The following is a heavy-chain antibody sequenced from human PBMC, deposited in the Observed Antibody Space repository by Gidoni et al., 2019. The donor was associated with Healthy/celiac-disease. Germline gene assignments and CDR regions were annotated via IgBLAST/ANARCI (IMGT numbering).Heavy chain of an antibody. CDR3: ARDSRSIAAAEGGMDV. CDR2: IYTSGST. V-gene: IGHV4-61*02. Sequence: QVQLQESGPGLVKPSQTLSLTCTVSGGSISSGSYYWSWIRQPAGKGLGWIGRIYTSGSTNYNPSLKSRVTISVDTSKNQFSLKLSSVTAADTAVYYCARDSRSIAAAEGGMDVWGQGTTVTVSS. D-gene: IGHD6-13*01. CDR1: GGSISSGSYY. J-gene: IGHJ6*02.